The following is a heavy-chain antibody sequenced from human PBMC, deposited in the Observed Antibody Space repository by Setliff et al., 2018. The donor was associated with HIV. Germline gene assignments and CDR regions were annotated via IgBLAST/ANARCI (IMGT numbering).Heavy chain of an antibody. CDR3: ARNQGDSSGWYAGDY. CDR2: INTSGGSA. D-gene: IGHD6-19*01. CDR1: GYTFTSYP. Sequence: ASVKISCNASGYTFTSYPMHWVRQAPGQGLEWMGGINTSGGSAGYAEKFRGRVTMTRDTSTSTVYMDLRNLRSEDTAVYYCARNQGDSSGWYAGDYWGHGTLVTVSS. J-gene: IGHJ4*01. V-gene: IGHV1-46*01.